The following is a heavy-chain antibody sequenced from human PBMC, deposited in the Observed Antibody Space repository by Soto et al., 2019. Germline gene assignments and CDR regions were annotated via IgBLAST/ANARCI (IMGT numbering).Heavy chain of an antibody. CDR2: IIPIFGTA. J-gene: IGHJ4*02. CDR1: GGTFSTYS. CDR3: ASSSGNNYGVGTNYYFDY. V-gene: IGHV1-69*06. D-gene: IGHD1-26*01. Sequence: QVQLVQSGAXVKKPGSSVKVSCKTSGGTFSTYSIVWVRQAPGEGLEWMGGIIPIFGTANYAQKFQDRVTITADKSTNTAFMELSSLKSEDTAMYYCASSSGNNYGVGTNYYFDYWGQGTLVTVSS.